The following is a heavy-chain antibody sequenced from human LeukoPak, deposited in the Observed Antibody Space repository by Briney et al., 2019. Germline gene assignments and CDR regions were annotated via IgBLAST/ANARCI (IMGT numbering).Heavy chain of an antibody. CDR2: INSNSGVP. J-gene: IGHJ4*02. CDR3: ARSIVGATPIDY. Sequence: ASVKVSCKASGYTFTGYFIHWVRQAPGQGLEWMGWINSNSGVPNYALRFQGRVTMTRDTSISTAYMELSRLRSDDTAVYYCARSIVGATPIDYWGQGTLVTVSS. D-gene: IGHD1-26*01. V-gene: IGHV1-2*02. CDR1: GYTFTGYF.